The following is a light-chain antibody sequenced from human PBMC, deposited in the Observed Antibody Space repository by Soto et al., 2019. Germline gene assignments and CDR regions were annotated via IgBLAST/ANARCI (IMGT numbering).Light chain of an antibody. CDR2: DAF. V-gene: IGKV3-11*01. CDR3: QQRSNWWT. Sequence: XVXTQSPVXXSLSXGERAKISGRASQSVSRYLAWYQQKPDQAPRILIYDAFNRATGIPARFSGSGSGTDFTLTIRSLEPEDFVVYYCQQRSNWWTFGQGTKVDI. CDR1: QSVSRY. J-gene: IGKJ1*01.